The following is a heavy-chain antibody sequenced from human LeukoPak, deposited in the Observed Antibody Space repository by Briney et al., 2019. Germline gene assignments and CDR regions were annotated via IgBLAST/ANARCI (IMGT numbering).Heavy chain of an antibody. J-gene: IGHJ6*03. D-gene: IGHD3-10*01. V-gene: IGHV1-18*04. CDR2: ISAYNGDT. CDR1: GYTFTGYY. Sequence: ASVKVSCKASGYTFTGYYMHWVRQAPGQGLECMGWISAYNGDTNYAQNLQGRVTMTTDTSTTTAYMELRSLKSDDTAVYYCARVAIINYKVYYYYYMDVWGKGTTVTVSS. CDR3: ARVAIINYKVYYYYYMDV.